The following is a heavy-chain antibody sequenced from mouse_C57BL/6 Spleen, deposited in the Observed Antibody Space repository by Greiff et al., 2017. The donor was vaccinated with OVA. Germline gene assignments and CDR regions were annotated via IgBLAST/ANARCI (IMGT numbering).Heavy chain of an antibody. D-gene: IGHD2-3*01. CDR1: GYAFSSSW. Sequence: VQLVESGPELVKPGASVKISCKASGYAFSSSWMNWVKQRPGKGLEWIGRIYPGDGDTNYNGKFKGKATLTADKSSSTAYMQLSSLTSEDSAVYFCARGNYDQGDYYAMDYWGQGTSVTVSS. CDR2: IYPGDGDT. J-gene: IGHJ4*01. CDR3: ARGNYDQGDYYAMDY. V-gene: IGHV1-82*01.